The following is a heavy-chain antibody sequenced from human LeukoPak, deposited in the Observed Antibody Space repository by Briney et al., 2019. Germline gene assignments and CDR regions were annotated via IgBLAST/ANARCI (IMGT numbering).Heavy chain of an antibody. V-gene: IGHV4-34*01. CDR2: INHSGST. CDR1: GGSLSGYY. J-gene: IGHJ6*03. D-gene: IGHD2-15*01. CDR3: ARTPHHCSGGSCYFYYMDV. Sequence: SETLSLTCAVYGGSLSGYYWSWIRQPPGKGLEWIGEINHSGSTNYNPSLKSRVTISVDTSKNQFSLKLSSVTAADTAVYYCARTPHHCSGGSCYFYYMDVWGKGTTVTVSS.